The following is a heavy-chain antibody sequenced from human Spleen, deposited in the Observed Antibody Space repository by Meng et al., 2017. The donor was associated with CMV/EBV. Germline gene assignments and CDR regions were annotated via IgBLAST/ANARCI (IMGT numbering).Heavy chain of an antibody. D-gene: IGHD6-13*01. Sequence: VHLQQWGAGMLKPSETLSLTCAVYGGSFSGYYWSWIRQPPGKGLEWIGEINHSGSTNYNPSLKSRVTISVDTSKNQFSLKLSSVTAADTAVYYCASIAAAGTAIVYWGQGTLVTVFS. CDR3: ASIAAAGTAIVY. V-gene: IGHV4-34*01. J-gene: IGHJ4*02. CDR1: GGSFSGYY. CDR2: INHSGST.